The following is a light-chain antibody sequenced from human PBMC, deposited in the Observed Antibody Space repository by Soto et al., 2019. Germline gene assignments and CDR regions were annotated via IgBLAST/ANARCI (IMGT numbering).Light chain of an antibody. CDR3: QQYGSSPLT. CDR1: QSVSSSY. J-gene: IGKJ4*01. Sequence: EIVWTQSPGTLSLSPGERATLSCRASQSVSSSYLACYQQKPGQAPRPLIYGASSRDTGIPDRFSGSGSGTDFTLTISRPEPEDFAVYYCQQYGSSPLTFGGGTKVEIK. V-gene: IGKV3-20*01. CDR2: GAS.